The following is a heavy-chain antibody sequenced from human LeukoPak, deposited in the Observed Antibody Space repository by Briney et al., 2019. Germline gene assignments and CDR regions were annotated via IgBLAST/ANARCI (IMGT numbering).Heavy chain of an antibody. J-gene: IGHJ4*02. CDR3: ATYRQVLLPFES. CDR1: GFTFSNYW. V-gene: IGHV3-74*01. D-gene: IGHD5-18*01. Sequence: PGGSLRLSCAASGFTFSNYWMHWVRQAPGKKGLEWVSSIFQGGGEIHYADSVRGRFTISRDNSKSTLFLQMNSLRAEDTAIYYCATYRQVLLPFESWGQGTLVTVSS. CDR2: IFQGGGEI.